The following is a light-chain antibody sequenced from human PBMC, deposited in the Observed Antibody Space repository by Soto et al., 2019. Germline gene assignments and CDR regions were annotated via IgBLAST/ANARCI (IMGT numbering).Light chain of an antibody. J-gene: IGKJ4*01. V-gene: IGKV1-39*01. CDR1: QSISTN. CDR3: QQSYSTPPT. Sequence: DLQMTQSPSSLSASVGDRVIITCRAGQSISTNLNWYQQKPGKAPKLLIYAASSLQSGVPSRFSGSGSGTDFTLTISSLQPEDFATYYCQQSYSTPPTFGGGTKVEIK. CDR2: AAS.